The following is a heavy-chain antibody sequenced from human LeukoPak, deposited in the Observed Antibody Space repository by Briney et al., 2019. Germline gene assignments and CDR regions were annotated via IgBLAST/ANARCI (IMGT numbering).Heavy chain of an antibody. Sequence: SVKVSCKASGGTFGSYAISWVRQAPGQGLEWMGGIIPIFGTANYAQKFQGRVTITADESTSTAYMELSSLRSEDTAVYYCARDQEAYCGGDCYSVFQHWGQGTLVTVSS. D-gene: IGHD2-21*01. J-gene: IGHJ1*01. V-gene: IGHV1-69*13. CDR3: ARDQEAYCGGDCYSVFQH. CDR1: GGTFGSYA. CDR2: IIPIFGTA.